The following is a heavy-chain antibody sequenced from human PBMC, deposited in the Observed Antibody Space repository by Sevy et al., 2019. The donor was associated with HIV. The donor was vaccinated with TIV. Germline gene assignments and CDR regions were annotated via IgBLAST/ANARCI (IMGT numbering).Heavy chain of an antibody. J-gene: IGHJ4*02. CDR2: INLNSGGT. V-gene: IGHV1-2*02. D-gene: IGHD3-22*01. CDR1: GYTFTGHY. CDR3: ARIVYYYDSSGYYPLKF. Sequence: ASVKVSCKASGYTFTGHYIHWVRQAPGQGLEWMGWINLNSGGTYFAKKFQDSVTMTTDTSANTVYMELRSVRLDDTAVYYWARIVYYYDSSGYYPLKFWGQGTLVTVSS.